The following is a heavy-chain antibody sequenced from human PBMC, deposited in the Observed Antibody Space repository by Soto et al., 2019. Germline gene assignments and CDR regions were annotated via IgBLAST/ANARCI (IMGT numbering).Heavy chain of an antibody. J-gene: IGHJ4*02. CDR3: ARGTYSSSLYYFDY. V-gene: IGHV1-58*01. D-gene: IGHD6-13*01. CDR1: GFTFTSSA. Sequence: SVKVSCKASGFTFTSSAVQWVRQARGQGLEWMGWIVVGSGNTNYAQKFQGRVTITADESTSTAYMELSSLRSEDTAVYYCARGTYSSSLYYFDYWGQGTLVTVSS. CDR2: IVVGSGNT.